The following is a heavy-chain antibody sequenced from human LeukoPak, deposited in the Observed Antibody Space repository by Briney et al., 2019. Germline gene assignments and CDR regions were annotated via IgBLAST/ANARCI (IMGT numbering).Heavy chain of an antibody. D-gene: IGHD6-6*01. CDR3: ASFNPRPYSSTSFDY. CDR1: GGSISSYY. CDR2: IYTSGST. V-gene: IGHV4-4*07. Sequence: SETLSLTGTVSGGSISSYYWSWIRQPAGKGLEWIGRIYTSGSTNYNPSLKSRVTMSVDTSKNQFSLKLSSVTAADTAVYYCASFNPRPYSSTSFDYWGQGTLVTVSS. J-gene: IGHJ4*02.